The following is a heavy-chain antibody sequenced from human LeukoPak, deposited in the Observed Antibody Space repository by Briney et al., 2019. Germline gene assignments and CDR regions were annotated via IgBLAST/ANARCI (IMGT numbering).Heavy chain of an antibody. CDR1: GASISSHY. CDR2: IYDRGST. Sequence: SETLSLTCTVTGASISSHYWCWIRQTPGTGLEWIGDIYDRGSTTYNPSLKSRVSISADTSRNQFSLNLRSVTAADTAVYYCAKIEVGRFDPWGQGTLVTVSS. J-gene: IGHJ5*02. D-gene: IGHD1-26*01. CDR3: AKIEVGRFDP. V-gene: IGHV4-59*11.